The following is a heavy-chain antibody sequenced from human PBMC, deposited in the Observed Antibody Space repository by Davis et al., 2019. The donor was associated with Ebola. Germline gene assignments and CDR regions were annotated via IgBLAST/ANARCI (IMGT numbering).Heavy chain of an antibody. CDR3: ARETPGLWYFDL. CDR1: SGSISSGSHY. D-gene: IGHD3-10*01. J-gene: IGHJ2*01. Sequence: PGGSLRLSCTVSSGSISSGSHYWTWTRQSPGRGLEWIGHFFYSGSTTYNPSLRSRVTISLDTSKNHFSLDLTSVTAADTAVYYCARETPGLWYFDLWGRGTLVTVSS. CDR2: FFYSGST. V-gene: IGHV4-61*03.